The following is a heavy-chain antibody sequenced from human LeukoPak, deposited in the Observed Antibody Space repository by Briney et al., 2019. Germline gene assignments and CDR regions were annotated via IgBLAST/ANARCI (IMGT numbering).Heavy chain of an antibody. CDR3: ANLKPPAPDGLDI. CDR2: ISSSGSTI. Sequence: GGSLRLSCAASGFTFSSYSMNWARQAPGKGLEWVSYISSSGSTIYYAGSVKGRFTISRDNAQNSLYLQMNSLRAEDTAVYYCANLKPPAPDGLDIWGQGTLITVSS. D-gene: IGHD1-14*01. J-gene: IGHJ3*02. V-gene: IGHV3-48*01. CDR1: GFTFSSYS.